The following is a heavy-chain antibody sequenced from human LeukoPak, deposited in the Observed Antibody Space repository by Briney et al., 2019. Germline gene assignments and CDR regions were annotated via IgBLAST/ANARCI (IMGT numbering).Heavy chain of an antibody. D-gene: IGHD3-22*01. Sequence: SETLSLTCTVSGGSISSSSYYWGWIRQPPGQGLEWIGSIYYSGSTYYNPSLKSRVTISVDTSKNQFSLKPSSVTAADTAVYHCARMYYYESSGLFDYWGQGTLVTVSS. CDR1: GGSISSSSYY. V-gene: IGHV4-39*01. CDR3: ARMYYYESSGLFDY. CDR2: IYYSGST. J-gene: IGHJ4*02.